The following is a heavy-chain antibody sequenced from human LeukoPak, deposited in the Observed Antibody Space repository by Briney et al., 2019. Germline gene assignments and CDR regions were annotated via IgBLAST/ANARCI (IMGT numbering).Heavy chain of an antibody. CDR3: AKDQTTVVTPGVDY. D-gene: IGHD4-23*01. V-gene: IGHV3-23*01. Sequence: PGGSLRLSCAASGFTFSSYAMSWVRQAPGKGLEWVSAISGSGGSTYYADSVKGRFTISRDNSKNTLYLQMNNLRAEDTAVYYCAKDQTTVVTPGVDYWGQGTLVTVSS. J-gene: IGHJ4*02. CDR1: GFTFSSYA. CDR2: ISGSGGST.